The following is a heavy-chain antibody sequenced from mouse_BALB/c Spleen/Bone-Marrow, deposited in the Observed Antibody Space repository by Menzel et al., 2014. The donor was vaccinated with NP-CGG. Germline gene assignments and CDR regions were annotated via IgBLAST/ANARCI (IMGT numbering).Heavy chain of an antibody. Sequence: VQLQQSGAELVKPGASVKLSCTASGLNIKDTYIHWVKRRPEQGLEWIGRIDPANGNTKYDPKFQGKATITADTSSNTAYLQLSSLTSEDTAVYYCARYYYYAMDYWGQGTSVTVSS. CDR3: ARYYYYAMDY. J-gene: IGHJ4*01. CDR2: IDPANGNT. CDR1: GLNIKDTY. V-gene: IGHV14-3*02.